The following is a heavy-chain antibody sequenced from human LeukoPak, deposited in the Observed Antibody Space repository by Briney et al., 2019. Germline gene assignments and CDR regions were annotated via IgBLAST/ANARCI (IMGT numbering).Heavy chain of an antibody. CDR1: GYAFSRYA. J-gene: IGHJ4*02. Sequence: GGSLRLSRAASGYAFSRYAVHWVRQPPGKGLEWVAFIRYDGNNEDYPDSVKGRFTISRDDSKNTVYLQMSSLRVEDTAVYYCTKAGLTPFEFWGQGILVTVSS. D-gene: IGHD3-16*01. V-gene: IGHV3-30*02. CDR3: TKAGLTPFEF. CDR2: IRYDGNNE.